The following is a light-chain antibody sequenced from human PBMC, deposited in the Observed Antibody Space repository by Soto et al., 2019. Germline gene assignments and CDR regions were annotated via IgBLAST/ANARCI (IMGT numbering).Light chain of an antibody. V-gene: IGKV3D-15*01. J-gene: IGKJ1*01. CDR3: HQYDSWT. CDR1: QSVSSN. CDR2: GAS. Sequence: EIVMTQPPATLSVSPGERATLSCRASQSVSSNLAWYQQKPGQAPRLLIYGASTRATGIPDRFSGSGSGTDFTLTISRLEPEDFAVYYCHQYDSWTFGQGTKVDIK.